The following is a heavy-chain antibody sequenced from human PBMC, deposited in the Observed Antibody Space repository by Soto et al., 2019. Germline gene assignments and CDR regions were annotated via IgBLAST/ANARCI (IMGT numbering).Heavy chain of an antibody. CDR1: GFTFSSYG. J-gene: IGHJ4*02. CDR3: ARGAPILFDY. CDR2: IWYDGSNK. Sequence: QVQLVESGGNVVQPGRSLRLSCAASGFTFSSYGMHWVRQAPGKGLEWVAVIWYDGSNKYYADSVKGRFTISRDNSKNTLYLPMNSLRAEDTAVYYCARGAPILFDYWGQGTLVTVSS. D-gene: IGHD3-3*02. V-gene: IGHV3-33*01.